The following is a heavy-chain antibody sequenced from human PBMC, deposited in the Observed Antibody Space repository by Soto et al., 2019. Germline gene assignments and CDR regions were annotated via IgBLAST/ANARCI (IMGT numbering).Heavy chain of an antibody. CDR3: AKDLLGFLEWLAFDY. CDR1: GFTFSSYA. J-gene: IGHJ4*02. CDR2: ISGSGGST. Sequence: EVQLLESGGGLVQPGGSLRLSCAASGFTFSSYAMSWVRQAPGKGLEWVSAISGSGGSTYYADSVKGRFTISRENSKNTLYLQMNSLRAEDTAVYYCAKDLLGFLEWLAFDYWGQGTLVTVSS. V-gene: IGHV3-23*01. D-gene: IGHD3-3*01.